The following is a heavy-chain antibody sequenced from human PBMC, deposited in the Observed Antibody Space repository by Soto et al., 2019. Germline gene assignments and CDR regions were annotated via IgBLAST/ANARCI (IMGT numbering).Heavy chain of an antibody. CDR1: GLTLSSNA. CDR2: ISGSGGCT. J-gene: IGHJ6*02. CDR3: AKPIIDLLRWGSPPVFYYGMDV. D-gene: IGHD3-16*01. V-gene: IGHV3-23*01. Sequence: GGSLRLSCAASGLTLSSNAMSWVRQAPGKGLEWVSAISGSGGCTYYADSVKGRFTISRDNSKNTVYLRMNGLKADDSAVYYCAKPIIDLLRWGSPPVFYYGMDVWGRATTVTASS.